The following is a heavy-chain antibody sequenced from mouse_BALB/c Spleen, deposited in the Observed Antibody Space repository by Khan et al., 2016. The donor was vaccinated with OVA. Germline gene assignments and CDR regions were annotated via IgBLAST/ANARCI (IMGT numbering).Heavy chain of an antibody. D-gene: IGHD3-1*01. J-gene: IGHJ2*01. CDR1: GYTFINYW. V-gene: IGHV1-7*01. CDR2: INPSTGYT. CDR3: EKRGLGWDFDY. Sequence: QVQLQQSGAELAKPGASVKMSCKASGYTFINYWILWVKQRPGQGLEWIGYINPSTGYTEYNQNFKDKATLTADKSSSTAYMQLSSLTSEDSAVYYGEKRGLGWDFDYWGQGTTLTVSS.